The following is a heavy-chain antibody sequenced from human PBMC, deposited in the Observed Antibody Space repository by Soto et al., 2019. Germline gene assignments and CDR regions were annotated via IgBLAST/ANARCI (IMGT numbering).Heavy chain of an antibody. CDR3: ALRTGNWNPLGD. J-gene: IGHJ4*02. CDR2: IVPMIGKV. CDR1: GGTTSSYT. V-gene: IGHV1-69*02. D-gene: IGHD1-1*01. Sequence: QVQLVQSGAEVEKPGSSVKVSCKVSGGTTSSYTIGWVRQAPGQGLQWMGNIVPMIGKVDYAQTFQDRVTLTAEQSTRTVYMELRSLRSEDTAVYFCALRTGNWNPLGDWGQGTLVTVSS.